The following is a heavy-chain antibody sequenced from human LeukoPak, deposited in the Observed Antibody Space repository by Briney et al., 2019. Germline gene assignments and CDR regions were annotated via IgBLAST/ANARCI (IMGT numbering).Heavy chain of an antibody. Sequence: SETLSLTCAVYGGSFNDYYWSWIRQPPGKGLAWIGEINHIGSTNYNPSLKSRVTISVDTSKHQLSLKLSSVTAADTAVHYCPRRPGYVSDIVGVPFVRRRWWRAPHFDPWGRAPWSLSPQ. CDR2: INHIGST. J-gene: IGHJ2*01. V-gene: IGHV4-34*01. CDR1: GGSFNDYY. CDR3: PRRPGYVSDIVGVPFVRRRWWRAPHFDP. D-gene: IGHD2-2*01.